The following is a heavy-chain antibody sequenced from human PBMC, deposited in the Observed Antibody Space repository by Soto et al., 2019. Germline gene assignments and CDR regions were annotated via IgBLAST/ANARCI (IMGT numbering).Heavy chain of an antibody. CDR3: AGSIAARDNWFDP. D-gene: IGHD6-6*01. CDR1: GGSIVSGGYC. J-gene: IGHJ5*02. Sequence: SETLSLTCTVSGGSIVSGGYCCVWIRQQPWKGLELVGYIYYSGSTYYNPSLKSRVTISVDTSKNQFSLKLSSVTAADTAVYYCAGSIAARDNWFDPWGQGTLVTVSS. V-gene: IGHV4-31*03. CDR2: IYYSGST.